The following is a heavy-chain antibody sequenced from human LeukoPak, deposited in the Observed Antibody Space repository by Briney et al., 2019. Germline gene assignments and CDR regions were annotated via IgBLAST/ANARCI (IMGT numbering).Heavy chain of an antibody. Sequence: GASVKVSCKASGYTFTSHVINWVRQAPGQGLEWMGWINTNTGNPTYAQGFTGRFVFSLDTSVSTAYLQISSLKTEDTAVYYCARRSMVQHLDVWGKGTTVTVSS. CDR2: INTNTGNP. CDR1: GYTFTSHV. D-gene: IGHD3-10*01. V-gene: IGHV7-4-1*02. CDR3: ARRSMVQHLDV. J-gene: IGHJ6*04.